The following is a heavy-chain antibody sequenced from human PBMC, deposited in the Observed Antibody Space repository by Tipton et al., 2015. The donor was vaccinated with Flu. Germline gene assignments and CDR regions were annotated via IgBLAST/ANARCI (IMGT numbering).Heavy chain of an antibody. V-gene: IGHV3-23*01. D-gene: IGHD2-2*01. CDR3: AKNAGYCSSISCYRPFDY. CDR2: ITGSGGTT. CDR1: GATFSNYV. Sequence: SLRLSCTVSGATFSNYVMNWVRQAPGKGLEWVSAITGSGGTTYYADSVKGRFTISRDNSKNTLYLQMNSLRAEDTAVYYCAKNAGYCSSISCYRPFDYWGQGILVTVSS. J-gene: IGHJ4*02.